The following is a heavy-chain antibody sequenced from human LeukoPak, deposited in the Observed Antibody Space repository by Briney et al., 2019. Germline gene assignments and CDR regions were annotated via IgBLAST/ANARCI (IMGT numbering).Heavy chain of an antibody. D-gene: IGHD4-17*01. V-gene: IGHV1-69*05. J-gene: IGHJ6*03. CDR1: GGSFSGHA. CDR2: LIPIFGAT. Sequence: ASVKVSCKASGGSFSGHAISWVHQAPRQGLEWMGGLIPIFGATNSTQRFQGRITISTDESTSAAYLELSGLTSEDTAVYFCAAGDPFNYYLTRWGKGTTVTV. CDR3: AAGDPFNYYLTR.